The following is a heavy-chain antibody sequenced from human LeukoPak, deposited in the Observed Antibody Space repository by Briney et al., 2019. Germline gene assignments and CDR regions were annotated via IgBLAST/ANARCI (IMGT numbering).Heavy chain of an antibody. CDR2: IIPIFGTA. J-gene: IGHJ4*02. CDR1: GGTFRSYG. V-gene: IGHV1-69*05. Sequence: GASVKVSFKASGGTFRSYGISWVRQAPGQGLEWMGGIIPIFGTAKYAQKFQGRVTITTDKSTSTAYMELSSLRYEDTAVYYCARGVDTAMITSLVYWGQGTLVTVSS. D-gene: IGHD5-18*01. CDR3: ARGVDTAMITSLVY.